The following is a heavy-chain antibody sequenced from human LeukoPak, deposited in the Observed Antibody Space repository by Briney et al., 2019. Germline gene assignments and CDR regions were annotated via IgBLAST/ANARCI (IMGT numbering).Heavy chain of an antibody. CDR2: INHSGGT. Sequence: SSETLSLTCAVYGGSFSGYSWNWIRQPPVKGLEWIGEINHSGGTNYNPSLKSRVSISVDTSKKQFSLKLSSVTAADTAVYYCARGVDYYGVWGQGTLVTVSS. CDR3: ARGVDYYGV. CDR1: GGSFSGYS. D-gene: IGHD3-10*01. V-gene: IGHV4-34*01. J-gene: IGHJ4*02.